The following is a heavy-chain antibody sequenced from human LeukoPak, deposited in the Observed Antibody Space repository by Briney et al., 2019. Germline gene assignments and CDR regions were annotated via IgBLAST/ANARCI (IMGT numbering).Heavy chain of an antibody. V-gene: IGHV1-69*13. CDR2: IIPIFGTA. J-gene: IGHJ4*02. Sequence: ASVKVSCKASGGTFSSYAISWVRQAPGQGLEWMGGIIPIFGTANYAQKFQGRVTITADESTSTAYMELSSLRSEETAVYYCAREEASGWSPFDYWGQGTLVTVSS. D-gene: IGHD6-19*01. CDR1: GGTFSSYA. CDR3: AREEASGWSPFDY.